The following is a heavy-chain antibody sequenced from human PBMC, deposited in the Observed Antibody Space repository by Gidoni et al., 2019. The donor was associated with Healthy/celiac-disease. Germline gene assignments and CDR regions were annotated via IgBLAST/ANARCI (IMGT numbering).Heavy chain of an antibody. CDR2: SSSSSSYI. J-gene: IGHJ4*02. CDR3: ARDTKDYGGNGYDY. Sequence: EVQLVESGGGLVKPGGSLRLSCAASGFTFSSYSMNWVRQAPGKGLEWVSASSSSSSYIYYADSVKGRFTISRDNAKNSRYLQMNSLRAEETAVYYCARDTKDYGGNGYDYWGQGTLVTVSS. V-gene: IGHV3-21*01. CDR1: GFTFSSYS. D-gene: IGHD4-17*01.